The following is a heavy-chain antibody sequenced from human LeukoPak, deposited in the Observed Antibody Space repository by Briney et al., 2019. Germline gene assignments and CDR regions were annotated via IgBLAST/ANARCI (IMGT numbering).Heavy chain of an antibody. Sequence: ASVKVSCKASGYTFTNYDINWVRQAPGQGREWMGWISAYNGDTKYAQKFHDRVTMTTDTSTSTAYMELRSLRSDDTAVYYCASEDNYYDSSDPPAFDYWGQGTLVTVSS. D-gene: IGHD3-22*01. CDR2: ISAYNGDT. CDR1: GYTFTNYD. J-gene: IGHJ4*02. CDR3: ASEDNYYDSSDPPAFDY. V-gene: IGHV1-18*01.